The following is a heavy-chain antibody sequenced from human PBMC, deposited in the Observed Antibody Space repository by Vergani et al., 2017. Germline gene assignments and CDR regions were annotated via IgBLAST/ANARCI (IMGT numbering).Heavy chain of an antibody. CDR1: GFTFSSYS. V-gene: IGHV3-21*01. J-gene: IGHJ6*02. CDR3: ARWEGSGSLNGPTFYYYYGMDV. Sequence: EVQLVESGGGLVKPVGSLRLSCAASGFTFSSYSMNWVRQAPGKGLEWVSSISSSSSYIYYADSVKGRFTISRDNAKNSLYLQMNSLRAEDTAVYYCARWEGSGSLNGPTFYYYYGMDVWGQGTTVTVSS. CDR2: ISSSSSYI. D-gene: IGHD3-10*01.